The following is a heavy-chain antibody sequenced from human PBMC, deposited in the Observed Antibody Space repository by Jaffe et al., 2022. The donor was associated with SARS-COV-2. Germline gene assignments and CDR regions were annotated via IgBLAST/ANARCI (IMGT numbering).Heavy chain of an antibody. CDR3: ARQATLFIGELDP. J-gene: IGHJ5*02. D-gene: IGHD1-26*01. CDR2: IIPMFGTT. CDR1: GGTFSSYT. V-gene: IGHV1-69*01. Sequence: QVQLEQSGAEVKKPGSSVKVSCKASGGTFSSYTISWVRQAPGQGLEWMGGIIPMFGTTNYAHKFQGRVTLSADESTSTAYMELSSLRSEDTAVYYCARQATLFIGELDPWGQGTLVTVSS.